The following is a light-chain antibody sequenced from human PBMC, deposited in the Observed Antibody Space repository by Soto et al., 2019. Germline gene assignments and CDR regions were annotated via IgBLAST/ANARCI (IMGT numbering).Light chain of an antibody. CDR3: QSYDSSLSGSVV. J-gene: IGLJ2*01. Sequence: QSVLTQPPSVSGAPGQRVTISCTGSSSNIGAGYDVHWYQQLPGPAPKLLIYGNSNRPSGVPDRCSGSKSGTSASLAITGLQAEDEADYYCQSYDSSLSGSVVFGGGTKLTVL. CDR1: SSNIGAGYD. CDR2: GNS. V-gene: IGLV1-40*01.